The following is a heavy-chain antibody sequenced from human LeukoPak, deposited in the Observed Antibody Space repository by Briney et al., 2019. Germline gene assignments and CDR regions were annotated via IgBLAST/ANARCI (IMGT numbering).Heavy chain of an antibody. J-gene: IGHJ4*02. CDR3: ATEGYDILTGYFFYYFDY. Sequence: GGSLRLSCAASGFTFDDYGMSWVRQAPGKGLEWVSGINWNGGSTGYADSVKGRFTISRDNAKNSLYLQMNSLRAEDTALYYCATEGYDILTGYFFYYFDYWGQGTLVTVSS. CDR1: GFTFDDYG. D-gene: IGHD3-9*01. CDR2: INWNGGST. V-gene: IGHV3-20*04.